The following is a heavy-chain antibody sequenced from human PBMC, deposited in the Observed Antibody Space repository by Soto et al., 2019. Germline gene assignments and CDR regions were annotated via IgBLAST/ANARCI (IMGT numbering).Heavy chain of an antibody. CDR3: AGTVAILLDYYDGMDV. D-gene: IGHD3-10*01. V-gene: IGHV3-30*03. CDR2: ISYDGSNK. J-gene: IGHJ6*02. CDR1: GFTFSSYG. Sequence: QVQLVESGGGVVQPGRSLRLSCAASGFTFSSYGMHWVRQAPGKGLEWVAVISYDGSNKYYADSVKGRFTISRDNSKNTLYLQMNSLRAEDTAVYYCAGTVAILLDYYDGMDVWGQGTTVTVSS.